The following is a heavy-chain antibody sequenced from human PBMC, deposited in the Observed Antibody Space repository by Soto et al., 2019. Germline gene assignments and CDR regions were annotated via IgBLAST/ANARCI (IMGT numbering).Heavy chain of an antibody. CDR3: ARDIVPDY. J-gene: IGHJ4*02. Sequence: ASVKVSCKVSGYTLTELPMHWVRQAPGKGLEWMGGFDPEDGKTTSAQKFQGRVTVTEDTSASTAYMELSSLRSEDTAVYYCARDIVPDYWGQGTLVTVSS. CDR1: GYTLTELP. CDR2: FDPEDGKT. D-gene: IGHD2-15*01. V-gene: IGHV1-24*01.